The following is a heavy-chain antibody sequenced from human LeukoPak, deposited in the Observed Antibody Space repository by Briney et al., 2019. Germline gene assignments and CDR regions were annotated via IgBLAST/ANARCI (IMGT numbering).Heavy chain of an antibody. J-gene: IGHJ3*02. CDR3: ATGDTWDYGFDI. V-gene: IGHV4-59*01. Sequence: SETLSLXCIVSGGSISSDYWSWIRQPPGKGLEWIGYIYYSGSTNYNPSLKSRVTISVDTSKNQFSLKLSSVTAADTAVYYCATGDTWDYGFDIWGQGTMVTVSS. D-gene: IGHD1-7*01. CDR2: IYYSGST. CDR1: GGSISSDY.